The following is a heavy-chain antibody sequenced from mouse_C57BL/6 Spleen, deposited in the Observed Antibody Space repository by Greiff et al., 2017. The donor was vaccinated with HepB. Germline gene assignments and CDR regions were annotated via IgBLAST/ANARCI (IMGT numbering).Heavy chain of an antibody. CDR1: GFSFNTYA. CDR2: IRSKSNNYAT. Sequence: EVHLVESGGGLVQPKGSLKLSCAASGFSFNTYAMNWVRQAPGKGLEWVARIRSKSNNYATYYADSVKDRFTISRDDSESMLYLQMNNLKTEDTAMYYCVRHQGNYKGGAMDYWGQGTSVTVSS. D-gene: IGHD2-1*01. CDR3: VRHQGNYKGGAMDY. V-gene: IGHV10-1*01. J-gene: IGHJ4*01.